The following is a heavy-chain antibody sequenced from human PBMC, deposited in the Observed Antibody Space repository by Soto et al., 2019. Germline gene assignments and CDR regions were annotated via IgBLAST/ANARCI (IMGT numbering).Heavy chain of an antibody. J-gene: IGHJ6*02. Sequence: GGSLRLSCAASGFTFSSYGMHWVRQAPGKGLEWVAVISYDGRNKYYADSVKGRFTISRDNSKNTLYLQMSSLRAEDTAVYYCVKDGSSGWPYYYGLDVWGQGTTVTVSS. CDR3: VKDGSSGWPYYYGLDV. D-gene: IGHD6-19*01. CDR2: ISYDGRNK. V-gene: IGHV3-30*18. CDR1: GFTFSSYG.